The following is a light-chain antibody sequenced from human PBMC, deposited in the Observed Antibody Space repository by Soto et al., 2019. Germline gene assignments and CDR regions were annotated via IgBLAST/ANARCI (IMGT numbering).Light chain of an antibody. V-gene: IGLV2-14*01. Sequence: QSALTQPASVSGSPGQSITISCTGTSSDIGGFNYVSWYQQHPGEAPKLMIYEVRNRPSGVSNRFSGYKSGITASLTISGLQAEDEAYYYFSSYTSTNTVRFGGGTKLNVL. CDR3: SSYTSTNTVR. CDR1: SSDIGGFNY. J-gene: IGLJ2*01. CDR2: EVR.